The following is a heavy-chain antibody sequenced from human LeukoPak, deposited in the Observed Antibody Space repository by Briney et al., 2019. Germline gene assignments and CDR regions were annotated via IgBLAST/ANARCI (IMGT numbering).Heavy chain of an antibody. J-gene: IGHJ3*02. D-gene: IGHD3-9*01. Sequence: SETLSLTCTVSGGSISSYYWSWIRQPPGKGLEWIGYIYYSGSTNYNPSLKSRVTISVDTSKNQFSLKLSSVTAADTAVYYCAREIRGYDILTGFRRPQYFDIWGQETMVTVSS. CDR3: AREIRGYDILTGFRRPQYFDI. V-gene: IGHV4-59*01. CDR2: IYYSGST. CDR1: GGSISSYY.